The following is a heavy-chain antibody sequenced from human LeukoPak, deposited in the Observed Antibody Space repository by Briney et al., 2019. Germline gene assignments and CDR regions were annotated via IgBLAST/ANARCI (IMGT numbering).Heavy chain of an antibody. CDR1: GFSVSGGYY. D-gene: IGHD3-16*01. CDR2: IHHGASS. J-gene: IGHJ4*02. CDR3: ARGGGLVGPSDY. Sequence: PSETLSLTCSVSGFSVSGGYYWGWIRQTPGEGLEWIGSIHHGASSYYNPSLRSRVTVSLDAPKNQFSLRMTSVTAADTALYYCARGGGLVGPSDYWGQGILVTVSA. V-gene: IGHV4-38-2*02.